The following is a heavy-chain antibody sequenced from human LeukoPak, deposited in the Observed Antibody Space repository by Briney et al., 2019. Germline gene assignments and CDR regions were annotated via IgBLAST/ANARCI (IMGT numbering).Heavy chain of an antibody. CDR2: ISDSGGSI. D-gene: IGHD3-3*01. CDR1: GFTFSSYA. V-gene: IGHV3-23*01. Sequence: GGSLRLSFAASGFTFSSYAMSWVRQAPGKGLEWVSVISDSGGSIYYADSVKGRFTISRDNSKTTLYLQMNSLRAEDTAVYYCARSRYDFWSAYDYWGQGILVTVSS. CDR3: ARSRYDFWSAYDY. J-gene: IGHJ4*02.